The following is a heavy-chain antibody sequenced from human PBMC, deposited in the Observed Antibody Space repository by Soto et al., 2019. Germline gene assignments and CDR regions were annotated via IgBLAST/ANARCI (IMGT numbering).Heavy chain of an antibody. V-gene: IGHV3-15*01. Sequence: GGSLRLSCAASGFTFSNAWMSWVRQAPGKGLEWVGRIKSKTDGGTTDYAAPVKGRFTISRDDSKNTLDLQMNSLKTEDTAVYYCTTEAGSGSYYKGGFDYWGQGTLVTVSS. CDR2: IKSKTDGGTT. CDR3: TTEAGSGSYYKGGFDY. D-gene: IGHD3-10*01. J-gene: IGHJ4*02. CDR1: GFTFSNAW.